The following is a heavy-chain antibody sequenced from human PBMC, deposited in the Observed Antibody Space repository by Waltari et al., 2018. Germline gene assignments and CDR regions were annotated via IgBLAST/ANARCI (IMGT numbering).Heavy chain of an antibody. CDR2: IYAGSGGT. CDR1: GFTLNNHY. D-gene: IGHD5-12*01. CDR3: ARAGLGSPLQWLQLLDS. Sequence: EVQLVESGGGLIQPGASLRLSCAASGFTLNNHYMTWVRQAPGKGLEWVSVIYAGSGGTFYAESVKGRFTISRDNSKNTLYLDLNRLTAEDTAVYYCARAGLGSPLQWLQLLDSWGRGTLVTVSS. J-gene: IGHJ4*02. V-gene: IGHV3-53*01.